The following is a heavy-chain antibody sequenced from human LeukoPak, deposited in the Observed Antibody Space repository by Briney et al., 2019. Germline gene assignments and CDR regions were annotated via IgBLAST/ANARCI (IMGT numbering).Heavy chain of an antibody. J-gene: IGHJ1*01. V-gene: IGHV1-2*02. CDR2: INPRNGET. CDR1: GYSLSDNY. Sequence: ASVKVPCKASGYSLSDNYLHWVRQAPGQRLEWMAWINPRNGETKFAPRFQGRVTLTRDTSITTAYMELSRLRPDDTAVYYCARSQFRTTNSGAWGFQPWGQGTLVTVSS. D-gene: IGHD3-16*01. CDR3: ARSQFRTTNSGAWGFQP.